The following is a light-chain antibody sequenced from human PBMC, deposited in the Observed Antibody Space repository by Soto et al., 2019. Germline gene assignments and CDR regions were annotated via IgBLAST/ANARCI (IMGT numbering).Light chain of an antibody. J-gene: IGKJ1*01. CDR3: QQGSNWPPRT. V-gene: IGKV3-11*01. CDR2: DVS. CDR1: ESVSRY. Sequence: EVVLTQSPATLSLSPGESATLSCRASESVSRYLAWYQQRPGQAPRLLMYDVSNRATGIPARFSGSGSGTDFTLTICSLEPEDFAIYYCQQGSNWPPRTFGQGTKVDIK.